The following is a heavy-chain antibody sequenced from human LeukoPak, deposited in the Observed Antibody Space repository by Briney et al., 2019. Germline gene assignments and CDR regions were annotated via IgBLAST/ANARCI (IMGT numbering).Heavy chain of an antibody. CDR1: GFTFSSYA. D-gene: IGHD1-26*01. Sequence: GGSLRLSCAASGFTFSSYAMSWVRQAPGKGLDGVSAISGGGGSTYYADSVKGRFTISRDNSNNTLYLQMNSLRAEDTAVYYCAKEAVGATLGPWGQGTLVTVSS. J-gene: IGHJ5*02. CDR2: ISGGGGST. CDR3: AKEAVGATLGP. V-gene: IGHV3-23*01.